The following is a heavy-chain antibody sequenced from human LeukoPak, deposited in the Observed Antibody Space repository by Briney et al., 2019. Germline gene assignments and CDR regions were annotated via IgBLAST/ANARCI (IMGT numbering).Heavy chain of an antibody. CDR3: ARVGPYYYGSGSLDH. J-gene: IGHJ4*02. D-gene: IGHD3-10*01. V-gene: IGHV1-2*04. CDR1: GYTFTGYY. CDR2: INPNSGGT. Sequence: ASVKVSCKASGYTFTGYYMHWVRQAPGQGLEWMGWINPNSGGTNYAQKFQGWVTMTRDTSISTAYMELSRLRSDDTAVYYCARVGPYYYGSGSLDHWGQGTLVTVSS.